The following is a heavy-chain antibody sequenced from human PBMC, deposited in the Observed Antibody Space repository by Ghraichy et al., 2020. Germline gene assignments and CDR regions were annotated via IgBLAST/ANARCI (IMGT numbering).Heavy chain of an antibody. V-gene: IGHV3-48*02. J-gene: IGHJ4*02. Sequence: GGSLRLSCAASGFTLSSYSMNWVRQAPGKGLEWVSYISSSSSTIYYADSVKGRFTISRDNAKNSLYLQMNSLRDEDTAVYYCAGTNYCSRPSCFDYWGQGTLVTVPS. CDR2: ISSSSSTI. D-gene: IGHD2-2*01. CDR3: AGTNYCSRPSCFDY. CDR1: GFTLSSYS.